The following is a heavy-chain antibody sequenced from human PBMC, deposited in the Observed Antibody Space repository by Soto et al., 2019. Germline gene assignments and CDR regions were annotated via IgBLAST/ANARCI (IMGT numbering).Heavy chain of an antibody. CDR2: FDPEDGKT. Sequence: QVQLVQSGAEVKKPGASVKVSCKVSGYTLTELSMHWVRQAPGKGLEGMGGFDPEDGKTIYAQKFQGRVTMTEDTSTATVYMDLSSMRSEDTAVYYCATDLSPVITVHNYWGQGTLVTVSS. D-gene: IGHD3-22*01. V-gene: IGHV1-24*01. CDR1: GYTLTELS. J-gene: IGHJ4*02. CDR3: ATDLSPVITVHNY.